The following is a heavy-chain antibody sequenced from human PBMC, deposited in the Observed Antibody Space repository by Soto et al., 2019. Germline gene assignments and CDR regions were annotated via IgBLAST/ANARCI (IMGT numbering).Heavy chain of an antibody. J-gene: IGHJ4*02. Sequence: ASVKVSCTASGYTFTGYYMHWIRQAPGQGLEWMGWINPDTGGTNYAQKFQGRVTMTRDTSISTAYMELSSLTSDDTAVFYCARKVRDYNFDYWGQGTLVTVSS. CDR2: INPDTGGT. V-gene: IGHV1-2*02. CDR3: ARKVRDYNFDY. CDR1: GYTFTGYY. D-gene: IGHD3-16*01.